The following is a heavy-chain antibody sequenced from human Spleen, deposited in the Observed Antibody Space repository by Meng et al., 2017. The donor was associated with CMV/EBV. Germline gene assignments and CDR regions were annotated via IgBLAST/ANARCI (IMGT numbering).Heavy chain of an antibody. CDR1: GFTFSSYW. V-gene: IGHV3-21*01. CDR3: ARLDEPFYNYGLDV. CDR2: ISSASSHI. J-gene: IGHJ6*02. D-gene: IGHD1-1*01. Sequence: GESLKISCAASGFTFSSYWMSWVRQAPGKGLEWVSYISSASSHIYYADSVKGRFTISRHNAENSLFLQMNSLRVEDTAVYYCARLDEPFYNYGLDVWGQGTTVTVSS.